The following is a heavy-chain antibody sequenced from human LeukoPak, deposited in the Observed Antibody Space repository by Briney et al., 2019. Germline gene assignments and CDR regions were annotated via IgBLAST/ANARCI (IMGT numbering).Heavy chain of an antibody. Sequence: GGSLRLSCAASGFTFSSYAMSWVRQAPGKGLEGVSAISGSGGSTYYADSVKGRFTISRDNSKNTLYLQMNSLRAEDTAVYYCARRGSMQPFDYWGQGTLVTVSS. CDR3: ARRGSMQPFDY. CDR1: GFTFSSYA. J-gene: IGHJ4*02. D-gene: IGHD3-16*01. CDR2: ISGSGGST. V-gene: IGHV3-23*01.